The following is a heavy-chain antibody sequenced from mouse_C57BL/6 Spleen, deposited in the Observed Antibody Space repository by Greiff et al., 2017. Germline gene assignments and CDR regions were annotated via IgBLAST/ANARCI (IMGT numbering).Heavy chain of an antibody. V-gene: IGHV1-80*01. CDR3: AREGVSRGYFDV. J-gene: IGHJ1*03. CDR1: GYAFSSYW. CDR2: IYPGDGDT. Sequence: LVESGAELVKPGASVKISCKASGYAFSSYWMNWVKQRPGKGLEWIGQIYPGDGDTNYNGKFKGKATLTADKSSSTAYMQLSSLTSEDSAVYFCAREGVSRGYFDVWGTGTTVTVSS.